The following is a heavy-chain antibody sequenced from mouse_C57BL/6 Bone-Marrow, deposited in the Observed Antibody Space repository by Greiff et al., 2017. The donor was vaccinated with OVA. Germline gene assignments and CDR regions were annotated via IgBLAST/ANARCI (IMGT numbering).Heavy chain of an antibody. CDR3: ARGTTVEDYAMDY. J-gene: IGHJ4*01. CDR2: IYPGSGNP. D-gene: IGHD1-1*01. Sequence: VHLVESGPELVKPGASVKISCKASGYTFTDYYINWVKQRPGQGLEWIGWIYPGSGNPKYNEKFKGKATLTVDTSSSTAYMQLSSLTSEDSAVYVCARGTTVEDYAMDYWGQGTSVTVSS. CDR1: GYTFTDYY. V-gene: IGHV1-84*01.